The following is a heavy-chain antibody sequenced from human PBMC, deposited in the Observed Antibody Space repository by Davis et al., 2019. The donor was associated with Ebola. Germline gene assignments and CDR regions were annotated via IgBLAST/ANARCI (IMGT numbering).Heavy chain of an antibody. CDR1: GGTFSSSA. V-gene: IGHV1-69*13. CDR3: ARDYYDSSGYPSRYFDL. Sequence: SVKVSCKASGGTFSSSAISWVRQAPGQGLEWMGGIIPLFGIANYAQKFQGRVTITADASTGTDYLELTRLRSEDTAVYYCARDYYDSSGYPSRYFDLWGRGTLVTVSS. J-gene: IGHJ2*01. CDR2: IIPLFGIA. D-gene: IGHD3-22*01.